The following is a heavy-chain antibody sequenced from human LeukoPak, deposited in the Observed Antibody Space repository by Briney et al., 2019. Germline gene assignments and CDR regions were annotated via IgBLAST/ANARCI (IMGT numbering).Heavy chain of an antibody. Sequence: GASVKVSCKASRYTFTGPYMHWVRQAPGQGIEWMGWINPNNGGTNYAQKFQGRVTMTRDTSISTAYMELSRLRSDDTAVYYCARDWAWEQVWFQHWGQGTQVIVSS. D-gene: IGHD1-26*01. CDR3: ARDWAWEQVWFQH. J-gene: IGHJ1*01. CDR2: INPNNGGT. CDR1: RYTFTGPY. V-gene: IGHV1-2*02.